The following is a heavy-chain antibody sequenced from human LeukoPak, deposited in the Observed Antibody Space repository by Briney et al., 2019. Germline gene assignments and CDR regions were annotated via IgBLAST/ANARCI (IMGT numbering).Heavy chain of an antibody. D-gene: IGHD4-17*01. CDR3: ARSHPLRYEVTTWGLIDY. Sequence: SVKVSCKASGGTFSSYAISWVRQAPGQGLEWMGGIIPIFGTANYAQKFQGRVTITADESTSTAYMELSSLRSEDTAVYYCARSHPLRYEVTTWGLIDYWGQGTLVTVSS. CDR2: IIPIFGTA. V-gene: IGHV1-69*13. J-gene: IGHJ4*02. CDR1: GGTFSSYA.